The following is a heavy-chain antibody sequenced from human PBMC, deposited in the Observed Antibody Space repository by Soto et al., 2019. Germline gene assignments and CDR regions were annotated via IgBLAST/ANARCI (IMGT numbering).Heavy chain of an antibody. J-gene: IGHJ6*02. D-gene: IGHD4-17*01. CDR3: ANNYGDYYYYYGMDV. CDR2: ISYDGSNK. Sequence: GGSLRLSCAASGFTFSSYGMHWVRQAPGKGLEWVAVISYDGSNKYYADSVKGRFTIPRDNSTNTLYLQMNSLRAEDTAVYYCANNYGDYYYYYGMDVWGQGTTVTVSS. CDR1: GFTFSSYG. V-gene: IGHV3-30*18.